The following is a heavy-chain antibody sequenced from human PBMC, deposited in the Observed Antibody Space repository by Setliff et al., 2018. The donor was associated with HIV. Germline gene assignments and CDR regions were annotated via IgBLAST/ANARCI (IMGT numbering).Heavy chain of an antibody. V-gene: IGHV4-59*12. CDR2: IYYSGST. CDR3: ARAQLPPTYIDV. D-gene: IGHD2-2*01. CDR1: GGSISSYY. Sequence: SETLSLTCTVSGGSISSYYWSWIRQPPGKGLEWIGYIYYSGSTYYNPSLKSRVTISVDTSKNQFSLKLTSLTAADTAVYYCARAQLPPTYIDVWGSGTTVTVSS. J-gene: IGHJ6*03.